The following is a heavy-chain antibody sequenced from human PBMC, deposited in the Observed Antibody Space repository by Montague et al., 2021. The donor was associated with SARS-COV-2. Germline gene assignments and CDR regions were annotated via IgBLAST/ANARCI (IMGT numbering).Heavy chain of an antibody. D-gene: IGHD3-22*01. CDR3: ARGSHYYDSSGYYFDY. CDR1: GGSISSYY. Sequence: SETLSLICTVSGGSISSYYWSWIRQPPGKGLEWIGYIYYSGSTNYNPSLKSRVTISVDTSKNQFSLKLSSVTAADTAVYYCARGSHYYDSSGYYFDYWGQGTLVTVSS. CDR2: IYYSGST. V-gene: IGHV4-59*01. J-gene: IGHJ4*02.